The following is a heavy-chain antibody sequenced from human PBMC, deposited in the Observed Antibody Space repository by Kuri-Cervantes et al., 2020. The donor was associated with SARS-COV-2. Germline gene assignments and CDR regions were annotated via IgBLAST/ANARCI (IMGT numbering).Heavy chain of an antibody. CDR3: ARASSTSDGRYYYYMDV. Sequence: GSLRLSCTVSRGSINRSPYYWGWIRQTSGKGLEWIGSILYNGNTHYEPSLSSRLTLSIDTSKNQFSLQLNSVTPEDTAVYYCARASSTSDGRYYYYMDVWGKGTTVTV. D-gene: IGHD2-2*01. CDR1: RGSINRSPYY. J-gene: IGHJ6*03. V-gene: IGHV4-39*07. CDR2: ILYNGNT.